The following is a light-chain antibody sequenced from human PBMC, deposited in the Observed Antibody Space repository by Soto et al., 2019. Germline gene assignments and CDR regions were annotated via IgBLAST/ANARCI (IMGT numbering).Light chain of an antibody. Sequence: DVEATQSPSSLSASVGDRVNISCRASQSVCEYLAWYQQKPGKAPKLLIYAASTWASGIPSRFSGSGSGTEFTLTISMQSPEDFATYCYQQTYCPPITFGQGTRLEI. CDR3: QQTYCPPIT. CDR2: AAS. J-gene: IGKJ5*01. V-gene: IGKV1-39*01. CDR1: QSVCEY.